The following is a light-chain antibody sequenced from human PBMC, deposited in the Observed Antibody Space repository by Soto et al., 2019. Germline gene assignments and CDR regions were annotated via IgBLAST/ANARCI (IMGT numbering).Light chain of an antibody. V-gene: IGKV3-15*01. Sequence: EIVMTQSPATLSVSPGERATLSCRASQRISSNLAWYQHKPGQAPRLLIFGASTRATGIPARFSGSGSETEFTLTISRLEPEDFAVYYCQQYDSSPKTFGQGTKVDIK. CDR1: QRISSN. CDR3: QQYDSSPKT. CDR2: GAS. J-gene: IGKJ1*01.